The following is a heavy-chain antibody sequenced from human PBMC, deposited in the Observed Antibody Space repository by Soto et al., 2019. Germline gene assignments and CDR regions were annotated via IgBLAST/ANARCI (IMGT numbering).Heavy chain of an antibody. CDR2: ISAYNGNT. CDR3: GRAAYSSGWPWYPPDY. Sequence: ASVKVSCKASGYTFTSSGFLWVRQAPGQGLEWMGWISAYNGNTNYAQKFQDRVTMTTDKSTSTAHMELRSLRSDDTAVYYCGRAAYSSGWPWYPPDYWGQGTLVTVSS. CDR1: GYTFTSSG. J-gene: IGHJ4*02. V-gene: IGHV1-18*01. D-gene: IGHD6-19*01.